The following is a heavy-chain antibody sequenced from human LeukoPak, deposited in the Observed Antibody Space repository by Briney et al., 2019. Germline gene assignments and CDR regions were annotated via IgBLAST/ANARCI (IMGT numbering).Heavy chain of an antibody. D-gene: IGHD3-3*01. CDR1: GFIFSRNG. Sequence: GSLRLTCAASGFIFSRNGMHWVRQPPGKGLEWIGEINHSGSTNYNPSLKSRVTISVDTSKNQFSLKLSSVTAADTAVYYCARTPPFYDFWSGYSNSYYFDYWGQGTLVTVSS. J-gene: IGHJ4*02. CDR2: INHSGST. V-gene: IGHV4-34*01. CDR3: ARTPPFYDFWSGYSNSYYFDY.